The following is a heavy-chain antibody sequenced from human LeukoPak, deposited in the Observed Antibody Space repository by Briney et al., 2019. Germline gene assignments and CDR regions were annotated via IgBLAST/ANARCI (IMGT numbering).Heavy chain of an antibody. CDR2: ISSSSSTI. CDR3: ASLWYSGGWYYGSDI. CDR1: GFTFSSYS. Sequence: GGSLRLSCAASGFTFSSYSMNWVRQAPGKGLEWVSYISSSSSTIYYADSVKGRFTISRDNAKNSLYLQMNSLRAEDTAVYYCASLWYSGGWYYGSDIWGQGTMVTVSS. V-gene: IGHV3-48*01. J-gene: IGHJ3*02. D-gene: IGHD6-19*01.